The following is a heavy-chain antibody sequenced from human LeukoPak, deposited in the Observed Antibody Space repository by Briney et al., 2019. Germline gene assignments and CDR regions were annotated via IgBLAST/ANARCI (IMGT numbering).Heavy chain of an antibody. J-gene: IGHJ5*02. CDR2: IYYSGST. CDR3: ARRITIFGVVICNWFDP. CDR1: GGSISSSSYY. V-gene: IGHV4-39*01. D-gene: IGHD3-3*01. Sequence: SETLSLTCTVSGGSISSSSYYWGWIRQPPGKGLEWIGSIYYSGSTYYNPSLKSRVTISVDTSKNQFSLKLSPVTAADTAVYYCARRITIFGVVICNWFDPWGQGTLVTVSS.